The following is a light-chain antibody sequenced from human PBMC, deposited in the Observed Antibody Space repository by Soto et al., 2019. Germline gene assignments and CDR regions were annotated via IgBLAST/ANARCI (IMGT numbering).Light chain of an antibody. CDR3: QQYGSSFT. V-gene: IGKV3-20*01. CDR2: GAS. CDR1: QSVSSSY. J-gene: IGKJ3*01. Sequence: EIVLTQSPGTLSLSPGERATLSCRASQSVSSSYLAWYQQKPGQAPRLLIYGASSRATGIPDRFSGSGSGTSITLTISRLEPEEFAVYYCQQYGSSFTFGPGTKVDIK.